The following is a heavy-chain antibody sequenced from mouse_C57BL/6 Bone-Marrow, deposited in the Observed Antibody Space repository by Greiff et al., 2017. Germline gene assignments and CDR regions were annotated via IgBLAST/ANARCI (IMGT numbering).Heavy chain of an antibody. J-gene: IGHJ3*01. V-gene: IGHV10-1*01. CDR2: IRSKSNNYAT. Sequence: EAGGGLVQPKGSLKLSCAASGFSFNTYAMNWVRQAPGKGLEWVARIRSKSNNYATYYADSVKDRFTISRDDSESMLYLQMNNLKTEDTAMYYCVSPSTGAWFAYWGQGTLVTVSA. CDR3: VSPSTGAWFAY. D-gene: IGHD4-1*02. CDR1: GFSFNTYA.